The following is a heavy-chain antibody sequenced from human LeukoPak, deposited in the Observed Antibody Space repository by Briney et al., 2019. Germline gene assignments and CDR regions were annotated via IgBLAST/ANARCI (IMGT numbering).Heavy chain of an antibody. CDR3: ARDSGTTGTTGLPGVVDY. V-gene: IGHV1-2*02. Sequence: ASVKVSCKASGYTFTGYYMHWVRQAPGQGLEWMGWINPNSGGTNYAQKFQGRVTMTRDTSISTAYMELSRLRSDDTAVYYCARDSGTTGTTGLPGVVDYWGQGTLVTVSS. D-gene: IGHD1-7*01. CDR1: GYTFTGYY. CDR2: INPNSGGT. J-gene: IGHJ4*02.